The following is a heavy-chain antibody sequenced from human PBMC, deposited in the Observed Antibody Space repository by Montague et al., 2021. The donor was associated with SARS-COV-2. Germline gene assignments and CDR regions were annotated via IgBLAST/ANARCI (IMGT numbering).Heavy chain of an antibody. CDR2: ISYDGSVK. CDR1: GFSFSNFG. J-gene: IGHJ6*02. V-gene: IGHV3-30*18. D-gene: IGHD3-10*01. CDR3: AKNRAIFWFGEGRESMDA. Sequence: SLRLSCAASGFSFSNFGRHWVRQAPGKGLEWLAVISYDGSVKYYADFLRGRFSISKDNSKYTVYLQMNSLRPEDTAVYFCAKNRAIFWFGEGRESMDAWGQGTTVIVS.